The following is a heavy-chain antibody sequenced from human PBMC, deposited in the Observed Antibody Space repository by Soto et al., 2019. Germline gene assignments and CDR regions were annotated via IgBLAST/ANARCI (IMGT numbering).Heavy chain of an antibody. V-gene: IGHV1-69*13. D-gene: IGHD5-12*01. CDR2: IIPVFGRP. CDR3: AREASGYDF. CDR1: GGTFSSFG. J-gene: IGHJ1*01. Sequence: SVKVSCKASGGTFSSFGISWVRQAPGQGLEWMGGIIPVFGRPNYAQRFRGRLTITADESTNTSYMELIDLTSEDTAVYYCAREASGYDFWGQGTQVTVPQ.